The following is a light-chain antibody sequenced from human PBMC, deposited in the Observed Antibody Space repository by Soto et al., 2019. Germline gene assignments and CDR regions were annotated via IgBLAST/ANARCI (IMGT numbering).Light chain of an antibody. CDR3: EQYGSSPRT. CDR1: QSVSSIY. V-gene: IGKV3-20*01. Sequence: EIVLTQSPGTLSLSPGERATLSFGCSQSVSSIYFAWYQQKRGQAPRLLIYGVSSRATGIPDRFSGSGSGTDFTLTISRLEPEDSAVYYCEQYGSSPRTFGQGTKVDIK. J-gene: IGKJ1*01. CDR2: GVS.